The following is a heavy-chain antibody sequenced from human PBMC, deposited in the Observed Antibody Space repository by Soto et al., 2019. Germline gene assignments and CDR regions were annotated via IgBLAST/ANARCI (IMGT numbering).Heavy chain of an antibody. J-gene: IGHJ4*02. V-gene: IGHV3-30*09. Sequence: QAQLVESGGGVVQPGRSLRLSCAASGFTFSVYPIFWVRQAPGKGLEWVALISADGSHTFYADSVQGRFAISRDHSNNTVHLQMKSLRTEDTAVYYCARPGGSSGWECDYWGQGARVTVSS. CDR2: ISADGSHT. D-gene: IGHD6-19*01. CDR1: GFTFSVYP. CDR3: ARPGGSSGWECDY.